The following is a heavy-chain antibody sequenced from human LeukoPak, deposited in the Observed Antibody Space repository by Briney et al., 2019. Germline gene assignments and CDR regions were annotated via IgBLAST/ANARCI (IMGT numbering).Heavy chain of an antibody. D-gene: IGHD1-26*01. CDR2: IYYSGRT. Sequence: PSETLSLTCTVSGGSISSYYWSWIRQPPGKGLEWIGYIYYSGRTNYNPSLTSRVTISVDTSKNQFSLKLSSVTAADTAVYYCARAPSVGATSYFDYWGQGTLVTVSS. CDR1: GGSISSYY. CDR3: ARAPSVGATSYFDY. V-gene: IGHV4-59*01. J-gene: IGHJ4*02.